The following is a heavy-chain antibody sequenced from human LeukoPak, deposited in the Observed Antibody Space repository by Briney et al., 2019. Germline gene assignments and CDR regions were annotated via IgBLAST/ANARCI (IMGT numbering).Heavy chain of an antibody. J-gene: IGHJ3*02. CDR2: IYPGGDI. Sequence: GSLRLSCAASEVTVTSNYLSWVRQAPGNGLQWVSVIYPGGDIYYSDSVKGRLLISRDISKNTLSLQMNSLTADDTAVYYCVRGPRFYDDSGFHYGVFDIWGHGTVVTVSS. CDR1: EVTVTSNY. CDR3: VRGPRFYDDSGFHYGVFDI. D-gene: IGHD4/OR15-4a*01. V-gene: IGHV3-53*01.